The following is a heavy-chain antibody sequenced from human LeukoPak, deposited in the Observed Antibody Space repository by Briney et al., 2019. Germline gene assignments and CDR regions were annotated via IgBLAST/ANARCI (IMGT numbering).Heavy chain of an antibody. Sequence: PGGSLRLSCAASGFTFSSYAMSWVRQAPGKGLEWVSAISGSGGSTYYADSVKGRFTISRDNSKNTLYLQMNGLRAEDTAVYYCAKDTVLTPYYFDYWGRGTLVSVSS. D-gene: IGHD4-23*01. CDR1: GFTFSSYA. V-gene: IGHV3-23*01. CDR3: AKDTVLTPYYFDY. J-gene: IGHJ4*02. CDR2: ISGSGGST.